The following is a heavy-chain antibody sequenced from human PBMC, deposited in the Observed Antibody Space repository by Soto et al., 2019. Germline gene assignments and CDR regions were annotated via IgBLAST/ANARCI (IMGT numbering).Heavy chain of an antibody. CDR3: ASRGSSGHF. CDR1: GGSTTNTDW. V-gene: IGHV4-4*02. Sequence: PSETLSLTCAVSGGSTTNTDWWTWVRQPPGMGLEWVGDISLSGNTNYNPSLEGRAAISLDKSRNQFSLILNSVTAADTAVYYCASRGSSGHFWGQGTLVTVSS. CDR2: ISLSGNT. J-gene: IGHJ4*02. D-gene: IGHD3-22*01.